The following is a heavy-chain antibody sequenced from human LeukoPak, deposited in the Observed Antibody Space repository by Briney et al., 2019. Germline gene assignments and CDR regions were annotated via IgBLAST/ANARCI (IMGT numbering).Heavy chain of an antibody. CDR3: AKSVGYHSDRSGYYWLGTFDS. J-gene: IGHJ4*02. CDR2: ISYDGSNK. CDR1: GFIFSNYA. D-gene: IGHD3-22*01. V-gene: IGHV3-30-3*02. Sequence: GRSLRLSCAASGFIFSNYAMHWVRQAPGKGLEWVAVISYDGSNKYYADSVKGRFTISRDNSKNTLYLQMNSLSPEDTAVYYCAKSVGYHSDRSGYYWLGTFDSWGQGTLVTVSS.